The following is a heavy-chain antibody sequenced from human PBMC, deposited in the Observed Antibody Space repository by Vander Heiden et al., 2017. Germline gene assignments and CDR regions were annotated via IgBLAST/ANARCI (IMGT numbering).Heavy chain of an antibody. CDR3: ASDRKGLGYYYYGMEV. CDR2: ISSSGTFI. J-gene: IGHJ6*02. V-gene: IGHV3-21*01. Sequence: EVQLVESGGGLVKRGGSLRLSCAAPGFTFSDRSRNWVRQAPGKGLEWVSSISSSGTFIYYADSVKGRFTISRDNAQNSLYLQMNSLRAEDTAVYYCASDRKGLGYYYYGMEVWGQGTTVTVSS. D-gene: IGHD2-15*01. CDR1: GFTFSDRS.